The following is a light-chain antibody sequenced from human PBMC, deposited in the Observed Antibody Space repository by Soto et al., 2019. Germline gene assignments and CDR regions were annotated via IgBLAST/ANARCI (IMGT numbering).Light chain of an antibody. V-gene: IGLV2-14*03. J-gene: IGLJ2*01. Sequence: QSVLTQPASVSGSPGQSITIPCTGTSSDVGGYNSVSWYQQHPDKAPQLKIFDVSNRPSGISDRFSGSKSGNTASLTISGLQAEDEADYYCSSYTSTNTLIFGGGTKLTVL. CDR3: SSYTSTNTLI. CDR2: DVS. CDR1: SSDVGGYNS.